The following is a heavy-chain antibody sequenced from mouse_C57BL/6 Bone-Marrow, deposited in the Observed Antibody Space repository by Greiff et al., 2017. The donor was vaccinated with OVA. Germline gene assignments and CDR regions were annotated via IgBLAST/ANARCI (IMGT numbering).Heavy chain of an antibody. Sequence: EVKVVESGGGLVQPKGSLILSCAASGFSFNTYAMNWVRQAPGKGLEWVARIRSKSNNYATYYADSVKDRFTISRDDSESMLYLQMNNLKTEDTAMYYCVRHGYYAMDYWGQGTSVTVSS. CDR2: IRSKSNNYAT. CDR1: GFSFNTYA. V-gene: IGHV10-1*01. CDR3: VRHGYYAMDY. J-gene: IGHJ4*01.